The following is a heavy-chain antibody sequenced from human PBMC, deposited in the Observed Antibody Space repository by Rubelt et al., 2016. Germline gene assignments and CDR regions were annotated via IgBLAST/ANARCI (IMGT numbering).Heavy chain of an antibody. D-gene: IGHD6-19*01. CDR1: GGSISSSSYY. CDR3: ARLSSGWYYVDY. V-gene: IGHV4-39*01. J-gene: IGHJ4*02. CDR2: IYYSGST. Sequence: QLQLQESGPGLVKPSETLSLTCTVSGGSISSSSYYWGWIRQPPGKGLEWIGSIYYSGSTYYNPSLKSRGTISVDTAKNQFSLKLSSVTAADTAVYYCARLSSGWYYVDYWGQGTLVTVSS.